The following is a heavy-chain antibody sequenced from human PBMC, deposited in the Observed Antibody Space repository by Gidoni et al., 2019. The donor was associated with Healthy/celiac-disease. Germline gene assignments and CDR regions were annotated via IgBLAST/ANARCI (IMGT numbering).Heavy chain of an antibody. CDR2: TRNKANSYTT. J-gene: IGHJ4*02. Sequence: EVQLVESGGGLVQPGGSLRLSCAASGFTFSDHYMDWGRQAPGKGLEWVGRTRNKANSYTTEYAASVKGRFTSSRDDSKNSLYLQMNSLKTEDTAVYYCARDGGYSSGWYGLSYWGQGTLVTVSS. V-gene: IGHV3-72*01. D-gene: IGHD6-19*01. CDR3: ARDGGYSSGWYGLSY. CDR1: GFTFSDHY.